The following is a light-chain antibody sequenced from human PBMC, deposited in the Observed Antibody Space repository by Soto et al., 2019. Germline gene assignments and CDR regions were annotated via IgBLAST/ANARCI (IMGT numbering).Light chain of an antibody. Sequence: QSALTQPRSVSGSPGQSITISCSGNIRDIGGYNFISWYQQHPGTAPKIIIYDVSKRPSGVPDRFSGSTSGNTASLTISGLQAEDDAFYYCCSYAGSNTLVFGGGTKVTVL. CDR1: IRDIGGYNF. J-gene: IGLJ2*01. CDR2: DVS. V-gene: IGLV2-11*01. CDR3: CSYAGSNTLV.